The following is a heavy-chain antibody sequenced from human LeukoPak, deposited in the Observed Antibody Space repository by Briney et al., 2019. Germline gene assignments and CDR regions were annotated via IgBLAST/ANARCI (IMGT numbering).Heavy chain of an antibody. J-gene: IGHJ6*02. CDR3: ARDRWELLSNSYHXCGLDV. CDR2: IKQDGSEK. D-gene: IGHD2-15*01. V-gene: IGHV3-7*01. CDR1: GFTFSNYW. Sequence: GGSLRVSCAASGFTFSNYWMSWVRQAPGKGLEWVANIKQDGSEKCYVDSVKGRFTISRDNAKNSLYLQMNSLRAEDTAVYYCARDRWELLSNSYHXCGLDVWGQGTTVTVSS.